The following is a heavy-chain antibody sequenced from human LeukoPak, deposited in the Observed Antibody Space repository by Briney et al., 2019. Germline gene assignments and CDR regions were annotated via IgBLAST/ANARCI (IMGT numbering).Heavy chain of an antibody. CDR1: GYSITSYW. V-gene: IGHV5-51*01. D-gene: IGHD3-3*01. J-gene: IGHJ4*02. Sequence: GESLKISCKGSGYSITSYWIGWVRQMPGKGLEWMGIIYPGDSDTRYSPSFQGQVTISADKSISTAYPQWSSLKASDTAMYYCARHFEEVVTTVDYFYYWGQGTLVTVSS. CDR3: ARHFEEVVTTVDYFYY. CDR2: IYPGDSDT.